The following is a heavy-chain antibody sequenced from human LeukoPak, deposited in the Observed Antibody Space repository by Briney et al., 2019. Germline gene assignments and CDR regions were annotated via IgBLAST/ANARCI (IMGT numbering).Heavy chain of an antibody. V-gene: IGHV3-30*18. CDR1: GVTFSSYG. J-gene: IGHJ4*01. CDR3: AKDSSLISPHIVVVTGYFDY. Sequence: LTGGSLRLSCAASGVTFSSYGMHWVRQAPGKGLEWVAVISYDGSNKYYADSVKGRFTISRDNSKNTLYLQMNSLRAEDTAVYYCAKDSSLISPHIVVVTGYFDYWGHGTLVTVSS. CDR2: ISYDGSNK. D-gene: IGHD2-21*02.